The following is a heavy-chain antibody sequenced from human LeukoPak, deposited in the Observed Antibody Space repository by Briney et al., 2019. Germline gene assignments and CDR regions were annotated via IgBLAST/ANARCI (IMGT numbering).Heavy chain of an antibody. CDR1: GGTFSSYA. D-gene: IGHD6-13*01. Sequence: ASVKVSCKASGGTFSSYAISWVRQAPGQGLEWMGGIIPIFGTANYAQKFQGRVTITADESTSTAYMELSSLRSEDTAVYYCARAPDSSSWYSGDYFDYWGQGTLVTVSS. J-gene: IGHJ4*02. CDR3: ARAPDSSSWYSGDYFDY. V-gene: IGHV1-69*13. CDR2: IIPIFGTA.